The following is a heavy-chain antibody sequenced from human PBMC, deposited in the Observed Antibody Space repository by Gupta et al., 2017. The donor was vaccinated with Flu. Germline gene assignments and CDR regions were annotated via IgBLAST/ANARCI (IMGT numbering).Heavy chain of an antibody. D-gene: IGHD3-22*01. V-gene: IGHV3-7*01. Sequence: EVQLVESGGGLVQPGGSLRLSCAASGFTFSSYWMSWVRQAPGKGLEWVANIKQDGSEKYYVDSVKGRFTISRDNAKNSLYLQMNSLRAEDTAVYYCARDYYYYDSSGYYDYWGQGTLVTVSS. CDR1: GFTFSSYW. CDR2: IKQDGSEK. J-gene: IGHJ4*02. CDR3: ARDYYYYDSSGYYDY.